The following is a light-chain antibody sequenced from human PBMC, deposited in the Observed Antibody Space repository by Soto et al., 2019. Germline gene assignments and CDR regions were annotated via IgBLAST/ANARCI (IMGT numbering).Light chain of an antibody. CDR3: QQSYSTPET. J-gene: IGKJ1*01. CDR1: QSISSY. CDR2: AAS. Sequence: IWMSQSPSLLSASTGDRVTITCRASQSISSYLNWYQQKPGKAPKLLIYAASSLQSGVPSRFSGSGSGTDFTLTISSLQPEDFATYYCQQSYSTPETFGQGTKVDIK. V-gene: IGKV1-39*01.